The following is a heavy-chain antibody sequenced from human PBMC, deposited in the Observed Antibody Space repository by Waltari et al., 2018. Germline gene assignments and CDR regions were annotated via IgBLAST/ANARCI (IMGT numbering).Heavy chain of an antibody. CDR2: IIPIFGTA. D-gene: IGHD1-26*01. Sequence: QVQLVQSGAEVKKPGSSVKVSCKASGGTFSSYAISWVRQAPGQGLEWMGGIIPIFGTANYAQKFQGRVTMTRDTSTSTVYLGLSSLTSDDSAIYYCARPVVVGATAPIDYWGQGTLVTVSS. CDR3: ARPVVVGATAPIDY. CDR1: GGTFSSYA. J-gene: IGHJ4*01. V-gene: IGHV1-69*06.